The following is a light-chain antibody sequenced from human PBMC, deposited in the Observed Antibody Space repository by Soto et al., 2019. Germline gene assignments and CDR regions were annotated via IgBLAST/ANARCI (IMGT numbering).Light chain of an antibody. Sequence: EIVLTQSPVTLSVSPGERVTLSCRASQSVGSNVAWYQQKPGQAPRLLIYGASTRATGIPARFSGSGSGTVFSLTTSSLHSEDVSVFYCQQYNNWSPFTFGPGTKVYIK. CDR2: GAS. CDR3: QQYNNWSPFT. CDR1: QSVGSN. J-gene: IGKJ3*01. V-gene: IGKV3-15*01.